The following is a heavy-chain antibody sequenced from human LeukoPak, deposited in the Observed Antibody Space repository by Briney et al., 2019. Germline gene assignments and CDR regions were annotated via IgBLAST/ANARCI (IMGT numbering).Heavy chain of an antibody. CDR1: GGTFSSYA. V-gene: IGHV1-69*05. Sequence: GASVKVSCKASGGTFSSYAISWVRQAPGQGLEWMGRIIPIFGTANYAQKFQGRVTITTDESTSTAYMELSSLRSEDTAVYYCARDPYGDHTFDYWGQGTQVTVSS. D-gene: IGHD4-17*01. J-gene: IGHJ4*02. CDR3: ARDPYGDHTFDY. CDR2: IIPIFGTA.